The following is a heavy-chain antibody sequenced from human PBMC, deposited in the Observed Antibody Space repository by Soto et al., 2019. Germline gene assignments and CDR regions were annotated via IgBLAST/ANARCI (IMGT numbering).Heavy chain of an antibody. V-gene: IGHV1-69*05. Sequence: QVQLVQSGAEVKKPGSSVKVSCKASGGTVSSYAISWVRQAPGQGLEWMGGIIPIFGTADYAQKFQGRVPITTDESTSTAHMELSSLRPEDTAVYYCARSGARPGDYYYGMDVWGQGTTVTVSS. CDR3: ARSGARPGDYYYGMDV. CDR1: GGTVSSYA. J-gene: IGHJ6*02. D-gene: IGHD3-10*01. CDR2: IIPIFGTA.